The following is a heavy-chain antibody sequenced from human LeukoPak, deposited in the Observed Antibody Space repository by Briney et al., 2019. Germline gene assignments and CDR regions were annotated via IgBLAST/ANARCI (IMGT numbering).Heavy chain of an antibody. CDR3: ARRPRADYSVDY. Sequence: SETLSLTCTVSGGSITSGTYCWGWIRQPPGKGLEWIGSICDSGSTYYNPSLKSRVTISVDTSKNQFSLKLRSVTAADTAVYYCARRPRADYSVDYWGQGTLVTVSS. D-gene: IGHD4-11*01. CDR1: GGSITSGTYC. J-gene: IGHJ4*02. CDR2: ICDSGST. V-gene: IGHV4-39*01.